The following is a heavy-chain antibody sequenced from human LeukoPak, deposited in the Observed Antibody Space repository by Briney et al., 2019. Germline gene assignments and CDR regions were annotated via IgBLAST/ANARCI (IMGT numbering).Heavy chain of an antibody. D-gene: IGHD1-26*01. J-gene: IGHJ3*02. CDR3: ARYVIVGASSYAFDI. V-gene: IGHV1-2*02. Sequence: GASVKVSCKASGYAFTSYYMHWVRQAPGQGLEWMGWINPNSGGTNYAQKFQGRVTMTRDTSISTAYMELSRLRSDDTAVYYCARYVIVGASSYAFDIWGQGTMVTVSS. CDR2: INPNSGGT. CDR1: GYAFTSYY.